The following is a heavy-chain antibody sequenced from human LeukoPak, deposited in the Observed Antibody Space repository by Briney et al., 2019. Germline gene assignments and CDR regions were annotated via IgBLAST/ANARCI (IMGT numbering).Heavy chain of an antibody. D-gene: IGHD4/OR15-4a*01. CDR1: GFTFSNYW. Sequence: GGSLRLSCAASGFTFSNYWMSWVRQAPGKGLEWVADIKQDGSEKYYVDSVKGRFTISRDNAKNSLYLQMNSLRAEDTALYYCARDDYGGTRYWGQGTLVTVSS. J-gene: IGHJ4*02. CDR3: ARDDYGGTRY. V-gene: IGHV3-7*01. CDR2: IKQDGSEK.